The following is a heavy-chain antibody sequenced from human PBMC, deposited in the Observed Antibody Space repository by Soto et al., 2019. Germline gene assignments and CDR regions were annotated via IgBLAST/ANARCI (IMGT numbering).Heavy chain of an antibody. D-gene: IGHD3-3*01. J-gene: IGHJ4*02. Sequence: SETLSLTCTVSGGSISSSSYYWGWIRQPPGKGLEWIGSIYYSGSTYYNPSLKSRVTISVDTSKNQFSLKLSSVTAADTAVYYCARSMGDFWSGYYSLDDWGQGTLVTVSS. CDR2: IYYSGST. CDR1: GGSISSSSYY. CDR3: ARSMGDFWSGYYSLDD. V-gene: IGHV4-39*01.